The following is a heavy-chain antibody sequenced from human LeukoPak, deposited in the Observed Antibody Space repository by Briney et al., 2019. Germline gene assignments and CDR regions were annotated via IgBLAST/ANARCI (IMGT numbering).Heavy chain of an antibody. V-gene: IGHV4-39*01. CDR2: IYYSGST. CDR3: ARHDVGIDGITGTQLDY. Sequence: PSETLSLTCTVSGGSISSSSYYWGWIRQPPGKGLEWIGSIYYSGSTYYNPSPKSRVTISVDTSKNQFSLKLSSVTAADTAVYYCARHDVGIDGITGTQLDYWGQGTLVTVSS. D-gene: IGHD1-7*01. J-gene: IGHJ4*02. CDR1: GGSISSSSYY.